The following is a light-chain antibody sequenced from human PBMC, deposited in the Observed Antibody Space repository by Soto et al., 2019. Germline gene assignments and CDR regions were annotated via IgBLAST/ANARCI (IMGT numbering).Light chain of an antibody. J-gene: IGKJ2*01. Sequence: AIEMTQSPSSLSVSVGDRVTITCRASQGIRHDLGWYQQKPGKAPELLIYAASILQSGVPSRFSGSGSGTDFTLTITSLQPEDFAIYYCQQYHTYSGTFGQGTKLEIK. CDR3: QQYHTYSGT. CDR1: QGIRHD. V-gene: IGKV1-6*01. CDR2: AAS.